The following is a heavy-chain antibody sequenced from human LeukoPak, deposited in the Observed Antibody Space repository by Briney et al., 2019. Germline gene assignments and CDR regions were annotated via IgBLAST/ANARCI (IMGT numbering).Heavy chain of an antibody. CDR2: IYYSGIT. V-gene: IGHV4-59*01. CDR1: GGSISSFY. CDR3: ASGGYSGYAFDY. Sequence: SETLSLTCTVSGGSISSFYWSWIRQPPGKGLQWIGYIYYSGITWYNPSLKSRVTISVDTSKNQFSLKLSSVTAADTAVYYCASGGYSGYAFDYWGQGILVTVSS. D-gene: IGHD5-12*01. J-gene: IGHJ4*02.